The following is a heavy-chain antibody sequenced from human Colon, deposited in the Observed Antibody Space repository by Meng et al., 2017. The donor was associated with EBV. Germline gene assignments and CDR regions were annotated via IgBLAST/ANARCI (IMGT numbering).Heavy chain of an antibody. Sequence: QVEWSGRGLVHPSGTLSLTCAVSGGSIPEHNSWSWVLQPPGKGLEWIGEIYHYGGTNYNPSLKSRVTISVDKSKNQISLKLTSVTAADTAVYYCARWAFIDSYGFDHWGQGTLVTVSS. CDR2: IYHYGGT. CDR3: ARWAFIDSYGFDH. D-gene: IGHD5-18*01. CDR1: GGSIPEHNS. V-gene: IGHV4-4*02. J-gene: IGHJ4*02.